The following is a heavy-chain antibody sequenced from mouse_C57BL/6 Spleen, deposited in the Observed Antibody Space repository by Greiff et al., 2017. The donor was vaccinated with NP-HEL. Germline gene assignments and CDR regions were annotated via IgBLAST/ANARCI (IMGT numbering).Heavy chain of an antibody. CDR2: ISDGGSYT. J-gene: IGHJ2*01. CDR1: GFTFSSYA. CDR3: ARGRDGNYFDS. V-gene: IGHV5-4*01. D-gene: IGHD2-1*01. Sequence: VHLVESGGGLVKPGGSLKLSCAASGFTFSSYAMSWVRQTPEKRLEWVATISDGGSYTYYPDNVKGRFTISRDNAKDNLYLQMSHLTSEDPAMYYCARGRDGNYFDSWSQGTTLTVSS.